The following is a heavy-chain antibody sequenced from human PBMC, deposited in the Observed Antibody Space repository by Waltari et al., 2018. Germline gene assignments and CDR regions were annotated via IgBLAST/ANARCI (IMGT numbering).Heavy chain of an antibody. CDR1: GSTFSSYA. J-gene: IGHJ4*02. D-gene: IGHD6-19*01. Sequence: EVQLLESGGGLVQPGGSLSLSCAASGSTFSSYAMSWVRQAPGKGLEWVSAISDSGGNTYYADSVKGRFTISRDNSKNTLYLQMNSLRAEDTAVYYCTKRAESNGWTGWIFDYWGQGTLVTVSS. CDR2: ISDSGGNT. CDR3: TKRAESNGWTGWIFDY. V-gene: IGHV3-23*01.